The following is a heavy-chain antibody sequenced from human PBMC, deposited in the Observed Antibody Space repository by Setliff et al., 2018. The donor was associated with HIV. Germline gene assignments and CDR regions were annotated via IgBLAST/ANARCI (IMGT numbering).Heavy chain of an antibody. Sequence: PSETLSLTCAVYGGSFSGFYWNWIRQAPGKGLEWIGEINHSRRTKYNPSLKSRVTISVDTSKNQFSLKLSSVTAADTAVYYCARGRLYYGSGALDYYYYMDVWGKGTTVTVSS. D-gene: IGHD3-10*01. V-gene: IGHV4-34*01. CDR1: GGSFSGFY. CDR2: INHSRRT. CDR3: ARGRLYYGSGALDYYYYMDV. J-gene: IGHJ6*03.